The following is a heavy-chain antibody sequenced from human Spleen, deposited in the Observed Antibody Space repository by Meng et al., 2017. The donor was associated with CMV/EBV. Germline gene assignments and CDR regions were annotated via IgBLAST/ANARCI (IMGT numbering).Heavy chain of an antibody. J-gene: IGHJ4*02. Sequence: ASVKVSCKASGYTFTSYDISWVRQAHGQGLEWMGWISAYNGNTNYAQNLQGRVTMTTDTSTSTAYMELRSLRSDDTAVYYCARVPGSRYYFDYWGQGTLVTVSS. CDR1: GYTFTSYD. CDR2: ISAYNGNT. V-gene: IGHV1-18*01. D-gene: IGHD2-15*01. CDR3: ARVPGSRYYFDY.